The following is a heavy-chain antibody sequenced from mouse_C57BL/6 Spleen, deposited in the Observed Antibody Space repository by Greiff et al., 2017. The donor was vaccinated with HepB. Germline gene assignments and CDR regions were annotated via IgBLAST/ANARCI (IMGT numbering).Heavy chain of an antibody. D-gene: IGHD2-4*01. J-gene: IGHJ2*01. CDR2: IRLKSDNYAT. Sequence: EVMLVESGGGLVQPGGSMKLSCVASGFTFSNYWMNWVRQSPEKGLEWVAQIRLKSDNYATHYAESVKGRFTISRDDSKSSVYLQMNNLRAEDTGIYYCTEGDYDYDGGYWGQGTTLTVSS. V-gene: IGHV6-3*01. CDR1: GFTFSNYW. CDR3: TEGDYDYDGGY.